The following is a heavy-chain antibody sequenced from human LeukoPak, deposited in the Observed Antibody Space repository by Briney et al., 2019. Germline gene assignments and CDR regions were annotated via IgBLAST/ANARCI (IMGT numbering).Heavy chain of an antibody. V-gene: IGHV3-7*01. J-gene: IGHJ5*02. CDR3: ARDDYGDLNWFDP. CDR2: IKQDGSEK. Sequence: GGSLRLSCAASGFTFSSYWMSWVRQAPGKGLEWVANIKQDGSEKYYVDSVKGRFTISRDNAKNSLYLQMNSLRAEDTAVYYCARDDYGDLNWFDPWGQGTLVTVSS. CDR1: GFTFSSYW. D-gene: IGHD4-17*01.